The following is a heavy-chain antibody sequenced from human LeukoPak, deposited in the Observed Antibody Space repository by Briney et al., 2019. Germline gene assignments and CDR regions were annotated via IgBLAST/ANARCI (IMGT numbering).Heavy chain of an antibody. V-gene: IGHV3-48*01. CDR1: GFTFSSYS. CDR3: ARDQVPAAIGGYYFDY. CDR2: ISSSSSTI. Sequence: GGSLRLSCAASGFTFSSYSMNWVRQAPGKGLEWVSYISSSSSTIYYADSVKGRFTISRDNAENSLYLQMNSLRAEDTAVYYCARDQVPAAIGGYYFDYWGQGTLVTVSS. D-gene: IGHD2-2*02. J-gene: IGHJ4*02.